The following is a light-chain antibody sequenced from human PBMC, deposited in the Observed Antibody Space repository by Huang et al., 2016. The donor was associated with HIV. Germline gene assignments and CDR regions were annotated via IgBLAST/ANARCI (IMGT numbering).Light chain of an antibody. J-gene: IGKJ4*01. V-gene: IGKV3-11*01. CDR2: RAA. CDR1: QNVTDS. CDR3: QERIQWPRLT. Sequence: EIVLTQSPATLSLSPGERATLPCRASQNVTDSLAWYRQQPGQAPSLLIYRAANRATGTPARFSGSGSGTDFTLTISSLEPEDFAIYYCQERIQWPRLTFGGGTKVEIK.